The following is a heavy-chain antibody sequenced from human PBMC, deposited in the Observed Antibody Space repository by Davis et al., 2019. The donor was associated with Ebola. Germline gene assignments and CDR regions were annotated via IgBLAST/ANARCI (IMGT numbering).Heavy chain of an antibody. CDR2: LSATVSA. CDR3: ANTLQWLAFES. D-gene: IGHD6-19*01. CDR1: GGSINDYY. J-gene: IGHJ4*02. Sequence: PGGSLRLSCTVSGGSINDYYWSWIRQPPGKGLEWIGFLSATVSANYSPSLKSRVTMSLDTSTSHFSLQLRSVTAADTAVYYCANTLQWLAFESWGQGVLVTVSS. V-gene: IGHV4-4*08.